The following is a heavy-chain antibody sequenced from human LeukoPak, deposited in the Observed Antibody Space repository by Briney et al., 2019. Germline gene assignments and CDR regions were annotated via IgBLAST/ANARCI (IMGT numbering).Heavy chain of an antibody. CDR3: ARDRGLTGDLYYHYGMDV. V-gene: IGHV4-31*03. D-gene: IGHD7-27*01. CDR1: GGSISNGGYY. J-gene: IGHJ6*02. CDR2: IYYSGST. Sequence: PSQTLSLTCTVSGGSISNGGYYWSWIRQHPGKGLEWIGYIYYSGSTYYNPSLKSRVTISVDTSKNQFSLKLSSVTAADTAVYYCARDRGLTGDLYYHYGMDVWGQGTTVTVSS.